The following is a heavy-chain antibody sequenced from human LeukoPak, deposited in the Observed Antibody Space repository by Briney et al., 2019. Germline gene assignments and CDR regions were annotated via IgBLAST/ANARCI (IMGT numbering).Heavy chain of an antibody. CDR3: ARGRDSGSYSNYYYYMDV. CDR1: GGTFSSYA. CDR2: MNPNSGNT. D-gene: IGHD1-26*01. Sequence: ASVKVSCKASGGTFSSYAISWVRQAPGQGLEWMGWMNPNSGNTGYAQKFQGRVTITRNTSISTAYMELSSLRSEDTAVYYCARGRDSGSYSNYYYYMDVWGKGTTVTVSS. V-gene: IGHV1-8*03. J-gene: IGHJ6*03.